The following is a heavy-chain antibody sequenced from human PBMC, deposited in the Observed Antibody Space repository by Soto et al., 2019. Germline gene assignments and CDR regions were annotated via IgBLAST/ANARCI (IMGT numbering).Heavy chain of an antibody. V-gene: IGHV4-34*01. D-gene: IGHD3-3*01. CDR2: INHSGRT. CDR3: ASLRFLEWLFDSWFDP. Sequence: ASETLSLTCAVYGWSFSGYYWSWIRPPPGKGLEWIGDINHSGRTNYNPSLKSRVIISVDTSKNQFSLKLTSVTAADTAVYYCASLRFLEWLFDSWFDPWGQGTLVTVSS. J-gene: IGHJ5*02. CDR1: GWSFSGYY.